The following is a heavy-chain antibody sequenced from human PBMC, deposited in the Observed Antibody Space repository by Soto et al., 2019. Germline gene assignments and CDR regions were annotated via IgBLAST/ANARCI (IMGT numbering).Heavy chain of an antibody. J-gene: IGHJ5*02. CDR1: GGSFSGYY. CDR2: INHSGST. Sequence: QVQLQQWGAGLLKPSETLSLTCAVYGGSFSGYYWSWIRQPPGKGLEWIGEINHSGSTNYNPSRTGRVTISVDTSKNQFYLKLSSVTAADTAVYYCARTTVPGIAAAGTPPWFDPWGQGTLVTVSS. D-gene: IGHD6-13*01. V-gene: IGHV4-34*01. CDR3: ARTTVPGIAAAGTPPWFDP.